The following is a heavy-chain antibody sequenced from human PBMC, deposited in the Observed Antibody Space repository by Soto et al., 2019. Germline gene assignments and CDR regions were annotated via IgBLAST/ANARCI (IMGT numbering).Heavy chain of an antibody. D-gene: IGHD5-12*01. CDR2: IFSNDEK. V-gene: IGHV2-26*01. Sequence: QVTLKETGPVLVKPTETLTLTCTVSGFSLSNARMGVSWIRQPPGKALEWLAHIFSNDEKSYSTSLKSRLTISKDTSKSQVVLTMTNMDPVDTATYYCARITKGYSGYEAFDYWGQGTLVTVSS. J-gene: IGHJ4*02. CDR1: GFSLSNARMG. CDR3: ARITKGYSGYEAFDY.